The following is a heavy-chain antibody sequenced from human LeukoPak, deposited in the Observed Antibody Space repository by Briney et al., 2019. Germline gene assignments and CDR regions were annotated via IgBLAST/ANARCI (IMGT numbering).Heavy chain of an antibody. CDR1: GFTFSSYA. CDR3: ARGRYYDNSVYYYFDY. Sequence: PGGSLRLSCAASGFTFSSYAMSRVRQAPGMGLAWVSAISGSGGSTYYADSVKGRFTISRDTSKNTLYLQMNSLRAEDTAVYYCARGRYYDNSVYYYFDYWGQGTLVTVSS. D-gene: IGHD3-22*01. J-gene: IGHJ4*02. CDR2: ISGSGGST. V-gene: IGHV3-23*01.